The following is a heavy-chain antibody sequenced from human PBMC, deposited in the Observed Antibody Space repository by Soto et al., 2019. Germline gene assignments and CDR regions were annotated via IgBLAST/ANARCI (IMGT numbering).Heavy chain of an antibody. D-gene: IGHD4-4*01. CDR2: IDSGGGST. J-gene: IGHJ5*02. V-gene: IGHV3-23*01. Sequence: EVQLLVSGGGSVQPGGSLRLSCAASGFSFSNYAMSWVRQAPGTGLEWVSAIDSGGGSTYYAASVKGRFSISRDNSMNTLYLQMTNLRAEDTAIYYCTKEHSNYPDNWFDPWGQGTLVTVSS. CDR1: GFSFSNYA. CDR3: TKEHSNYPDNWFDP.